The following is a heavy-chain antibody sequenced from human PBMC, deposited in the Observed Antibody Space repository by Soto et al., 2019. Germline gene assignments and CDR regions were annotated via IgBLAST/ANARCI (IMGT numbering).Heavy chain of an antibody. D-gene: IGHD6-6*01. CDR1: GFTLSGYA. CDR3: ARRARPDFYYMDV. Sequence: EVQLAESGGGLAQPGGSLRLSCAASGFTLSGYAMDWVRQAPGKGLEYVSGISSNGVGTYYANSVQGRFTIARDNSKNTVYLQMGSLRPEDMAVYYCARRARPDFYYMDVWGKGTTVTVS. J-gene: IGHJ6*03. CDR2: ISSNGVGT. V-gene: IGHV3-64*01.